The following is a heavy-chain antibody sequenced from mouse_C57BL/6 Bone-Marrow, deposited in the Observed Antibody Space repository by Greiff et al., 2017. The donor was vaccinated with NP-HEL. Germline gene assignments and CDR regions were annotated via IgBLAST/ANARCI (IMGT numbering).Heavy chain of an antibody. J-gene: IGHJ2*01. V-gene: IGHV1-81*01. CDR2: IYPRSGNT. D-gene: IGHD2-2*01. CDR1: GYTFTSYG. Sequence: VQVVESGAELARPGASVKLSCKASGYTFTSYGISWVKQRTGQGLEWIGEIYPRSGNTYYNEKFKGKATLTADKSSSTAYMELRSLTSEDSAVYFCARRGLRRWGQGTTLTVSS. CDR3: ARRGLRR.